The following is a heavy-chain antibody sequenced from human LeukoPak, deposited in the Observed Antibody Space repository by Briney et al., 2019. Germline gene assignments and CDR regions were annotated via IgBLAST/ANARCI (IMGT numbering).Heavy chain of an antibody. CDR1: GFTFSTYA. V-gene: IGHV3-23*01. CDR2: ISGSGDST. J-gene: IGHJ4*02. D-gene: IGHD3-22*01. Sequence: PGGSLRLSCAASGFTFSTYAMTWVRQAPGKGLEWVSAISGSGDSTYYADSVNGRFTISRDNSKNTLYLQMNSLRAEDTAIYYCTKAVPHYDIGGYYHGDYWGQGTLVTVSS. CDR3: TKAVPHYDIGGYYHGDY.